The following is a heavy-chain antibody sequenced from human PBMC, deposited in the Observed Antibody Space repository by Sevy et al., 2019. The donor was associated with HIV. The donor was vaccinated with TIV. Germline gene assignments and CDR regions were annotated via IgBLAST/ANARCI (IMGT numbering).Heavy chain of an antibody. CDR1: GFTFTGST. CDR2: IRSRAKTYGT. CDR3: SSQRTIAVAGDYFDH. Sequence: GGSLRLSCAASGFTFTGSTMYWVRQASGKGLEWVARIRSRAKTYGTAYAASVKGSFTISRDDSRNTAYLQMNSLKTEDTAVYYCSSQRTIAVAGDYFDHWGQGTLVTVSS. J-gene: IGHJ4*02. V-gene: IGHV3-73*01. D-gene: IGHD6-19*01.